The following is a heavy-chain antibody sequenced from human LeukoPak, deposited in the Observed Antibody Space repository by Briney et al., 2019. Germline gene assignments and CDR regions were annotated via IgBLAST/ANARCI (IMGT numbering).Heavy chain of an antibody. Sequence: GGSLRLSCAASGFTFSNFGMHWVRQAPGKGLEWVAVISYDGSNKYYADSVKGRFTISRDNSKNTLYLQMNSLRAEDTAVYYCAKDMSGGSRALYFDYWGQGTLVTVSS. J-gene: IGHJ4*02. CDR2: ISYDGSNK. CDR1: GFTFSNFG. V-gene: IGHV3-30*18. CDR3: AKDMSGGSRALYFDY. D-gene: IGHD1-26*01.